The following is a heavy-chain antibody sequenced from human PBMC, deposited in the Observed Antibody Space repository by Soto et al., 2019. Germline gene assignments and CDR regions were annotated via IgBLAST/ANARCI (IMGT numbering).Heavy chain of an antibody. Sequence: GGSLRLSCAASGFTFSSYAMSWVRQAPGKGLEWVSAITGSGGSTYYADSVKGRFTISRDNSKNMLSLQMNSLRAEDTAVYYCGKDLGSGYYYMDVWGKGTTVTVSS. D-gene: IGHD7-27*01. J-gene: IGHJ6*03. CDR3: GKDLGSGYYYMDV. CDR1: GFTFSSYA. V-gene: IGHV3-23*01. CDR2: ITGSGGST.